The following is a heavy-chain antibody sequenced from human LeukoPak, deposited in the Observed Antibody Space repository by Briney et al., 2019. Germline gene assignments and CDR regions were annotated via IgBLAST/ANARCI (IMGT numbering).Heavy chain of an antibody. J-gene: IGHJ4*02. Sequence: GGSLRLSCAASGFSFTTYWMTWVRQAPGKGLEWVANIKQDGSEKYYVDSVKGRFTISRDNAKNSLYLQMNSLRAEDTAVYYCARRPTYYYDSSGYNDYWGQGTLVTVSS. CDR3: ARRPTYYYDSSGYNDY. V-gene: IGHV3-7*01. CDR2: IKQDGSEK. CDR1: GFSFTTYW. D-gene: IGHD3-22*01.